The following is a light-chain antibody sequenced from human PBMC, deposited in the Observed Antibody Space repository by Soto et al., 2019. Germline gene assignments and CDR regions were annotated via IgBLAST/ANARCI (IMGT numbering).Light chain of an antibody. V-gene: IGKV1-9*01. CDR3: QQRKNYPRT. J-gene: IGKJ1*01. CDR1: QGISSY. CDR2: AAS. Sequence: DIQLTQSPSFLSASVGDRVTITCRASQGISSYLAWYQQKPGKAPKLLIYAASTLQSGVPSRFSGSGSGTEFTLTISSLQPEDFANYYCQQRKNYPRTFGQGTMVEIK.